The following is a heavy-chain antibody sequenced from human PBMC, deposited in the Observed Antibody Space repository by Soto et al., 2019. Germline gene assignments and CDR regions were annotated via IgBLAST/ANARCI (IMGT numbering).Heavy chain of an antibody. CDR3: TRDIPPSAY. D-gene: IGHD2-2*02. CDR2: IRSKAYGGTT. CDR1: GFTFGDYA. V-gene: IGHV3-49*03. J-gene: IGHJ4*02. Sequence: GGSLRLSCTASGFTFGDYAVSWFRQAPGKGLEWVGFIRSKAYGGTTEYAASVKGRFTISRDDSKSIAYLQMNSLKTEDTAVYYCTRDIPPSAYWGQGTLVTVSS.